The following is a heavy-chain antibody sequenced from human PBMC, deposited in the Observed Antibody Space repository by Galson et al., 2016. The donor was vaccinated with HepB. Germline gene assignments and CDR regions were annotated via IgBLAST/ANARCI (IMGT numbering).Heavy chain of an antibody. CDR1: GFTFNDYA. J-gene: IGHJ4*02. V-gene: IGHV3-43*02. CDR3: ARGLRGIDYRVLG. D-gene: IGHD4-11*01. Sequence: SLRLSCAASGFTFNDYALHWVRQTPGKGLEWVSLVSGDGYSTYYADSVKGRFTISRDNSKNSLYLQMNSLRTKDTAFYYCARGLRGIDYRVLGWGQGTLVTVSS. CDR2: VSGDGYST.